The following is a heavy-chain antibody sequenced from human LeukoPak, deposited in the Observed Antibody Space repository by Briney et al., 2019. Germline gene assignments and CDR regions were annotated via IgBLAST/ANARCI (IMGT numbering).Heavy chain of an antibody. V-gene: IGHV4-59*12. CDR3: ARETAMANAAN. J-gene: IGHJ4*02. CDR2: IYYSGST. Sequence: SETLSLTCTVSGGSISSYYWSWIRQPPGKGLEWIGYIYYSGSTNYNPSLKSRVTISVDTSKNQFSLKLSSVTAADTAVYYCARETAMANAANWGQGTLVTVSS. D-gene: IGHD5-18*01. CDR1: GGSISSYY.